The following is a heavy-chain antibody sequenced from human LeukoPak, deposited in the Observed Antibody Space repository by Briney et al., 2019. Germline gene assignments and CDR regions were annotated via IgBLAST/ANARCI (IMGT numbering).Heavy chain of an antibody. CDR2: IYGGDSDT. Sequence: RGGSLQISCQGSGYIFSTYWIGWVRQLPGKGLEWMGVIYGGDSDTRYFPSFQGQVTISADKPINPAYLQWSSLKASDTAMYYCARLRYCSGGNCYGDYWGQGTLVTVSS. V-gene: IGHV5-51*01. D-gene: IGHD2-15*01. J-gene: IGHJ4*02. CDR3: ARLRYCSGGNCYGDY. CDR1: GYIFSTYW.